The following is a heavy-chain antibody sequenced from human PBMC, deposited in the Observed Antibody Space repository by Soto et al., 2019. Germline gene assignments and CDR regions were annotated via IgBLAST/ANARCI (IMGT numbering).Heavy chain of an antibody. D-gene: IGHD2-8*01. V-gene: IGHV1-69*01. J-gene: IGHJ4*02. CDR2: IISIPGPA. CDR3: ARDGAGYCTPTTCYTPFDY. CDR1: GASFNSFA. Sequence: QVQLEQSGAEVKKPGSSVKVSCKASGASFNSFAISWVRQAPGQGLEWMGGIISIPGPATYALKFQGRVTITADESTTAAYMELSNLRSEDTAVYYCARDGAGYCTPTTCYTPFDYWGQGTLDTVSS.